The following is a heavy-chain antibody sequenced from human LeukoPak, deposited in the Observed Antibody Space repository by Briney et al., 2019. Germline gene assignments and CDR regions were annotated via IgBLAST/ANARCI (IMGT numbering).Heavy chain of an antibody. Sequence: GGSLRLSCAASGFTFSSYAMSWVRQAPEKGLEWVSTISGSGGGTYYADSVKGRFTISRDDSKNTLYLQMNSLRAEDTAVYYCARLTGNAYYYGMDVWGQGTAVTVSS. CDR2: ISGSGGGT. CDR3: ARLTGNAYYYGMDV. CDR1: GFTFSSYA. J-gene: IGHJ6*02. V-gene: IGHV3-23*01. D-gene: IGHD1-20*01.